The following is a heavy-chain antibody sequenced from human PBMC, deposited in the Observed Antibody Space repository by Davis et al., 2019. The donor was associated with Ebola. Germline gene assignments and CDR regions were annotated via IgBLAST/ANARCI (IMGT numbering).Heavy chain of an antibody. D-gene: IGHD2-15*01. CDR1: GGSFSDYF. J-gene: IGHJ4*02. Sequence: SETLSLTCAVYGGSFSDYFWSWIRQTPGKGLEWIGSIYNSGTTNYNPSLKSRVTISADTSKNQFSLTLTSVTAADTAVYYCALRDFVTWGQGTQVTVSS. CDR3: ALRDFVT. CDR2: IYNSGTT. V-gene: IGHV4-34*01.